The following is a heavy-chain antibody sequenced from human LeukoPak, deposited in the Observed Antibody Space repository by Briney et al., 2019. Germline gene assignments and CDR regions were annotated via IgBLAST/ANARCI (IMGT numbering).Heavy chain of an antibody. CDR1: GFTFSGYG. V-gene: IGHV3-30*02. J-gene: IGHJ4*02. D-gene: IGHD3-3*01. Sequence: GGSLRLSCAASGFTFSGYGMHWVRQAPGKGLEWVAFIRFDGTNKYYADSVKGRFTISRDNSKNTLYLQMNSLRAEDTAVYYCAKVGWRDYDFWRGYFDYWGQGTLVTVSS. CDR2: IRFDGTNK. CDR3: AKVGWRDYDFWRGYFDY.